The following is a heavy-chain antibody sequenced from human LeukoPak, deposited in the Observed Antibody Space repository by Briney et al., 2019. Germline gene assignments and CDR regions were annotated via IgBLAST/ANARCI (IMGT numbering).Heavy chain of an antibody. CDR1: GGSFSGYY. CDR3: AGQMTTVTYYFDY. V-gene: IGHV4-34*01. CDR2: INHSGST. J-gene: IGHJ4*02. Sequence: KSSETLSLTCAVYGGSFSGYYWSWIRQPPGKGLEWIGEINHSGSTNYNPSLKSRVTISVDTSKNQFSLKLSSVTAADTAVYYCAGQMTTVTYYFDYWGQGTLVTVSS. D-gene: IGHD4-11*01.